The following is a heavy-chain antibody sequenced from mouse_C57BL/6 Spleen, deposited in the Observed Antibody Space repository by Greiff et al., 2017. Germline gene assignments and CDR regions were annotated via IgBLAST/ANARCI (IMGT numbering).Heavy chain of an antibody. CDR3: ARRYYGSSFYAMDY. J-gene: IGHJ4*01. CDR1: GFTFSDYG. V-gene: IGHV5-17*01. D-gene: IGHD1-1*01. Sequence: VKLVASGGGLVKPGGSLKLSCAASGFTFSDYGMHWVRQAPEKGLEWVAYISSGSSTIYYADTVKGRFTISIDNAKNTLFLQMTSLGSEDAAMDYYARRYYGSSFYAMDYWGQGTSVTVSS. CDR2: ISSGSSTI.